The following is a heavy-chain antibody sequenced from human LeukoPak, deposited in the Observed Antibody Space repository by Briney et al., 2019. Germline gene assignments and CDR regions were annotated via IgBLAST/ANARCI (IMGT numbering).Heavy chain of an antibody. CDR1: GFTVSSNY. Sequence: GGSLRLSCAASGFTVSSNYMSWVRQAPGKGLEWVSVIYSGGSTYYADSVKGRFTISRDNSKNTLYLQMNSLRAEDTAVYYCARDSFSFWRGYYRGLDPWGQGTLVTVSS. CDR3: ARDSFSFWRGYYRGLDP. D-gene: IGHD3-3*01. V-gene: IGHV3-53*01. J-gene: IGHJ5*02. CDR2: IYSGGST.